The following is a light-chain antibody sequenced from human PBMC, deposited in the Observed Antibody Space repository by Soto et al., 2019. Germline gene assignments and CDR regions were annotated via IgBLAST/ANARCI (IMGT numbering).Light chain of an antibody. CDR3: QQRNICPPVT. CDR2: GAF. V-gene: IGKV3D-20*02. Sequence: RVLTQAPGGLCLSPGEGATVSWRASQRVSSSYLAWYQQKPAQPPPLLLYGAFNRATCIPPSFSGSGSATDFTLTISSLEPEDFAVYYCQQRNICPPVTFGQGTRLEI. J-gene: IGKJ5*01. CDR1: QRVSSSY.